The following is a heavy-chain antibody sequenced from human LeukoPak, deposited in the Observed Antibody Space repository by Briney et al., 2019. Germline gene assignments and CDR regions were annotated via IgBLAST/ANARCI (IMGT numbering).Heavy chain of an antibody. D-gene: IGHD6-13*01. J-gene: IGHJ4*02. CDR3: AKDAYSSSWTTFDY. CDR2: ISGSGGST. V-gene: IGHV3-23*01. Sequence: GGSLRLSCAASGFTFSSYAMGWVRQAPGKGREWVSAISGSGGSTYYADSVKGRFTISRDNSKNPLYLQMNSLRAEDTAVYYCAKDAYSSSWTTFDYWGQGTLVTVSS. CDR1: GFTFSSYA.